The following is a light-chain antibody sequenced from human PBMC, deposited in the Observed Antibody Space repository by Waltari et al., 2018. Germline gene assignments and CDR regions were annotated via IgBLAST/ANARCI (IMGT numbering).Light chain of an antibody. CDR1: RLRTSY. CDR2: GKN. J-gene: IGLJ2*01. Sequence: SSELTQDPAVSVALGQTVTITCQGARLRTSYAMWYQQKSGQAPILVLFGKNKRPSGIPDRFSGYNSESTTSLTITGAQAEDEAEYYCSSRDSSASHVLFAGGTKLTVL. V-gene: IGLV3-19*01. CDR3: SSRDSSASHVL.